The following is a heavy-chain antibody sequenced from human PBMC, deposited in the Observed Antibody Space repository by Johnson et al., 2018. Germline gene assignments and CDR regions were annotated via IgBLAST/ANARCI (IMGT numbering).Heavy chain of an antibody. V-gene: IGHV4-59*01. Sequence: QVQLQQWGPGLVKPSETXSLTCTVSGGSISSYYWSWIRQPPGKGLEWIGYIYYSGSTNYNPSLTSRVTISVDTSKNQFSLKLSPVTAADTAVYYCARGNRDFQHWGQGTLVTVSS. D-gene: IGHD2/OR15-2a*01. J-gene: IGHJ1*01. CDR1: GGSISSYY. CDR2: IYYSGST. CDR3: ARGNRDFQH.